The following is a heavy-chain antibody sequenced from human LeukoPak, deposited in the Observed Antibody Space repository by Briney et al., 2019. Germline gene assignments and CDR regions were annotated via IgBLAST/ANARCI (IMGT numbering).Heavy chain of an antibody. J-gene: IGHJ5*01. D-gene: IGHD5-12*01. V-gene: IGHV4-39*01. CDR1: AGSFISSSHH. Sequence: PSETLSLTCTVSAGSFISSSHHWGWIRQSPGKGLEWIGTVYYGRTTYYNPSLDGRFTISLDTSANHFSLQLNSVTAADTAVYYCVRHDGRGGATMGAFDSGGQGSLVTVSS. CDR2: VYYGRTT. CDR3: VRHDGRGGATMGAFDS.